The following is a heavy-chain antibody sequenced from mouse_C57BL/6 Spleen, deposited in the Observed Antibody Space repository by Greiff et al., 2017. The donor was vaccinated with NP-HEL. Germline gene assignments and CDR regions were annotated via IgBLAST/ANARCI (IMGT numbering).Heavy chain of an antibody. J-gene: IGHJ2*01. Sequence: VQLQQSGPELVKPGASVKISCKASGYTFTDYYMNWVKQSHGKSLEWIGDINPNNGGTSYNQKFKGKATLTVDKSSSTAYMELRSLTSEDSAVYYCASGGIYYGNYFDYWGQGTTLTVSS. CDR1: GYTFTDYY. D-gene: IGHD2-1*01. V-gene: IGHV1-26*01. CDR2: INPNNGGT. CDR3: ASGGIYYGNYFDY.